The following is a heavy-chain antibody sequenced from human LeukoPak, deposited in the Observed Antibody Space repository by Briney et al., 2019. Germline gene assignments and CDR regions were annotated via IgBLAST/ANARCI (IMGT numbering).Heavy chain of an antibody. CDR2: IDWDDDK. D-gene: IGHD4-17*01. V-gene: IGHV2-70*11. Sequence: SGPALVKPTQPLTLTCTFSGFSLSTSGMCVSWIRQPPGKALEWLARIDWDDDKYYSTSLKTRLTISKDTSKNQVVLTMTNMDPVDTATYYCARSTRTTVTTYYFDYRGQGTLVTVSS. J-gene: IGHJ4*02. CDR1: GFSLSTSGMC. CDR3: ARSTRTTVTTYYFDY.